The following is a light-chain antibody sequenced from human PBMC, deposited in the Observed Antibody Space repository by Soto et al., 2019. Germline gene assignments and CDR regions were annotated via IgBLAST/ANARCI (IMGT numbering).Light chain of an antibody. CDR2: AAS. CDR3: QHSYSTPRT. V-gene: IGKV1-39*01. J-gene: IGKJ1*01. Sequence: DIQMPQSPSSLSASLGDRVTITCLASQSISSYLNWYQQKPGKAPKLLIYAASSLQSGVPSRFSGSGSGTDFTLTISSLQPEDFATYYCQHSYSTPRTFGQGTKVDVK. CDR1: QSISSY.